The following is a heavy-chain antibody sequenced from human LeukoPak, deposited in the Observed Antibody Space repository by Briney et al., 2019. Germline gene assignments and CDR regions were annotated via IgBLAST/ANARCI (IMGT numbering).Heavy chain of an antibody. CDR3: AKEYGDYVESYYFDY. D-gene: IGHD4-17*01. V-gene: IGHV3-23*01. CDR2: ISGSGAST. J-gene: IGHJ4*02. Sequence: GGSLRLSCAASGFTFSSYAMTWVRQAPGKGLEWVSAISGSGASTYYADSVKGRFTISRDNSKNTLYLQMNSLRAEDTAVYYCAKEYGDYVESYYFDYWGQGTLVTVSS. CDR1: GFTFSSYA.